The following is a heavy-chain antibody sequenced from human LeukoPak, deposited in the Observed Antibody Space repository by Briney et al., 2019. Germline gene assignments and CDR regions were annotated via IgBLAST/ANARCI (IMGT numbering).Heavy chain of an antibody. CDR2: MNPNSFNT. J-gene: IGHJ4*02. CDR3: ARAVRIVGSNPLLGPFEYYFDY. D-gene: IGHD1-26*01. V-gene: IGHV1-8*03. CDR1: GYTFTNYD. Sequence: GASVKVSCKTSGYTFTNYDINWLRQAPGQGLEWMGWMNPNSFNTGYAQKFQGRVTITRNTSINTAYMYLSSLTSADTAVYYCARAVRIVGSNPLLGPFEYYFDYWGQGTLVTVSS.